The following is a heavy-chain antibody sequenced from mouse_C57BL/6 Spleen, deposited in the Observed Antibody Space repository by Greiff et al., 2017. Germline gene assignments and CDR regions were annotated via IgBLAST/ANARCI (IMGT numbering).Heavy chain of an antibody. CDR2: FHPYNDDT. J-gene: IGHJ3*01. CDR3: AREGDYDGAWFAY. CDR1: GYTFTTYP. Sequence: QVQLQPSGAGLVKPGASVKMSCKASGYTFTTYPIEWMKQNHGKSLEWIGNFHPYNDDTKYNEKFKGKATLTVEKSSSTVYLELSRLTSDDSAVYYCAREGDYDGAWFAYWGQGTLVTVSA. V-gene: IGHV1-47*01. D-gene: IGHD2-4*01.